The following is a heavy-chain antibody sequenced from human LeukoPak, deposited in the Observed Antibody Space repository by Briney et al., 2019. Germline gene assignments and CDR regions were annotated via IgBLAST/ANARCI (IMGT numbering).Heavy chain of an antibody. J-gene: IGHJ4*02. D-gene: IGHD3-16*01. Sequence: SETLSLTCAVSGGSISSNNWWIWVRQSPEKGLEWIGEIYHDGSTNYNPSLKSRVTISVDTSKNQFSLKLSSVTAADTAVYYCVRLYVWGTKSPDYWGQGTLVTVSS. CDR1: GGSISSNNW. V-gene: IGHV4-4*02. CDR3: VRLYVWGTKSPDY. CDR2: IYHDGST.